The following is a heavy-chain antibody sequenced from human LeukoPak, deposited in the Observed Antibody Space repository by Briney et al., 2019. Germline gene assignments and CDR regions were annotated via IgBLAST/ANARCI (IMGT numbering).Heavy chain of an antibody. J-gene: IGHJ4*02. CDR1: GFSLSSNGMC. D-gene: IGHD3-9*01. Sequence: SGPALVKPTQTLTLTCAFSGFSLSSNGMCVRWIRQPPGKALEWLARIDWDDDKYYSTSLKTRLTISKDTSKNQVVLTMTNMDPVDTATYYCARTHYDILAGPTYYFNFWGQGALVTVSS. CDR3: ARTHYDILAGPTYYFNF. V-gene: IGHV2-70*11. CDR2: IDWDDDK.